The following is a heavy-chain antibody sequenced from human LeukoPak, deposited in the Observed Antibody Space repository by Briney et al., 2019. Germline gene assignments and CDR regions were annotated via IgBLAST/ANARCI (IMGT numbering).Heavy chain of an antibody. J-gene: IGHJ6*02. Sequence: SETLSLTCSVSGGSISSSDYYWGWIRQPPGKGLEWIGNIYYSGNTYYNPSLRGRLTILIDTSKNHFSLELRSLTAADTAMYYCTRVNWGSRRFGMDVWGQGTTVTVSS. CDR1: GGSISSSDYY. CDR3: TRVNWGSRRFGMDV. D-gene: IGHD7-27*01. CDR2: IYYSGNT. V-gene: IGHV4-39*07.